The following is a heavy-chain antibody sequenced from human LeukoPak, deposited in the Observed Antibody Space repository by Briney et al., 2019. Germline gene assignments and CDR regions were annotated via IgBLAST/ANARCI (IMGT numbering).Heavy chain of an antibody. CDR3: AKDHIFGEVKPYYFDY. CDR2: ISGSGGST. V-gene: IGHV3-23*01. D-gene: IGHD3-16*01. Sequence: PGGSLRLSCAASGFTFSSYAMSWVRQAPGKGLGWVSAISGSGGSTYYADSVKGRFTISRDNSKNTLYLQMNSLRAEDTAVYYCAKDHIFGEVKPYYFDYWGQGTLVTVSS. CDR1: GFTFSSYA. J-gene: IGHJ4*02.